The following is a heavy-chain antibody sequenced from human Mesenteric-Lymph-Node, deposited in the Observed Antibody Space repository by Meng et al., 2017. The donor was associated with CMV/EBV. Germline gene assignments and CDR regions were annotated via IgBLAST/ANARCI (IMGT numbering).Heavy chain of an antibody. CDR1: GFTFSSHC. J-gene: IGHJ6*02. D-gene: IGHD4-23*01. Sequence: GGSLRLSCVASGFTFSSHCISWVRQAPGKGLEWVSSISSGSSPVYYADSLKGRFTISRDNSKNTLYLQMNSLRAEDTAVYYCARTTVGALEYYYYGMDVWGQGTTVTVSS. CDR3: ARTTVGALEYYYYGMDV. V-gene: IGHV3-21*04. CDR2: ISSGSSPV.